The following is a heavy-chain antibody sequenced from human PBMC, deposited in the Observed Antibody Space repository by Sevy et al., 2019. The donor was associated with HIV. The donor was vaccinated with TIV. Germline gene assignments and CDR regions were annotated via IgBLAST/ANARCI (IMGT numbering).Heavy chain of an antibody. D-gene: IGHD3-10*01. CDR2: ISASAGST. Sequence: GGSLRLSCAASGFTFSTYAMTWVRQAPGKGLEWVSVISASAGSTYYSDSVKGRFTISRDNSKNTLYLQMNSLRAEDTAVYYCAKDRVSGTYYTGDFDYWGQRTLVTVSS. J-gene: IGHJ4*02. CDR1: GFTFSTYA. V-gene: IGHV3-23*01. CDR3: AKDRVSGTYYTGDFDY.